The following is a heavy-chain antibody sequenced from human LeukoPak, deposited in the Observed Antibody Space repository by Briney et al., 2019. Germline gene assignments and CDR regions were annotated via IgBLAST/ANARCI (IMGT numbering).Heavy chain of an antibody. V-gene: IGHV3-23*01. CDR1: GFTFDTYA. CDR2: ISGRGTST. CDR3: AKSYRQESDWSSSFDY. D-gene: IGHD3-9*01. J-gene: IGHJ4*02. Sequence: YPGGSLRLSCAASGFTFDTYAMTWVRQVPGKGLEWVSNISGRGTSTNYADSVKGRFTISRDNSKKTLHLQMNSLRAEDTAIYYCAKSYRQESDWSSSFDYWGQGTLVTVSS.